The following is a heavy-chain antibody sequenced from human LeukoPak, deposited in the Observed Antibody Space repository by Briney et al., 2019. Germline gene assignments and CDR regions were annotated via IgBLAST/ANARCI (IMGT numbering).Heavy chain of an antibody. CDR1: GFTFSSYA. CDR3: AKGPYTDFWMRGAFDI. D-gene: IGHD3-3*01. Sequence: GGSLRLSCAASGFTFSSYAMSWVRQAPGKGLEWVSAISGSGGSTYYADSVKGRFTISRDNSKNTLYLQMNSLRAEDTAVCYCAKGPYTDFWMRGAFDIGGQGTIVTVSS. CDR2: ISGSGGST. V-gene: IGHV3-23*01. J-gene: IGHJ3*02.